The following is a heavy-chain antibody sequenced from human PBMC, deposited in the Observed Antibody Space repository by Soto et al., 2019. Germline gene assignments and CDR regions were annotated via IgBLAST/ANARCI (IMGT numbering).Heavy chain of an antibody. V-gene: IGHV3-7*02. Sequence: PGVSLRLSCAASGFSFNSYWMSWVRQAPGKGLEWVANIKQDGSSTSYADFVKGRFTLSSDNAKNTLYLQMNCLGAEDTAVYYCTSGPPMYCSSSSCYASPFDYWGQGTLVTVSS. D-gene: IGHD2-2*01. CDR1: GFSFNSYW. CDR2: IKQDGSST. J-gene: IGHJ4*02. CDR3: TSGPPMYCSSSSCYASPFDY.